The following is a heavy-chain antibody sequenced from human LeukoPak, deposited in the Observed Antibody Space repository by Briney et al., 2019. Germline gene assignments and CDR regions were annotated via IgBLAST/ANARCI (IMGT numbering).Heavy chain of an antibody. Sequence: SETLSLTCAVYGGSFSGYYWSWIRQPPGKGLEWIGEINHSGSTNYNPSLKSRVTISVDTSKNQFSLKLSSVTAADTAVYYCARAAGYPTSLYYYYYMDVWGKGTTATVSS. CDR3: ARAAGYPTSLYYYYYMDV. D-gene: IGHD5-12*01. CDR2: INHSGST. CDR1: GGSFSGYY. V-gene: IGHV4-34*01. J-gene: IGHJ6*03.